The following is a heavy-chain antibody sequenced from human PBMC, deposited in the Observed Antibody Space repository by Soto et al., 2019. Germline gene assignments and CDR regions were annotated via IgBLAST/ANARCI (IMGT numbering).Heavy chain of an antibody. V-gene: IGHV1-18*01. J-gene: IGHJ5*02. D-gene: IGHD3-10*01. CDR2: ISAYNGNT. CDR1: GYTFTSYG. CDR3: ARDQNRDYYGSGSYGVGWWFDP. Sequence: QVQLVQSGAEVKKPGASVKVSCKASGYTFTSYGISWVRQAPGQGLEWMGWISAYNGNTNYAQKLQGRVTMTTDTSTSTAYMELGSLRSDDTAVYYCARDQNRDYYGSGSYGVGWWFDPWGQGTLVTVSS.